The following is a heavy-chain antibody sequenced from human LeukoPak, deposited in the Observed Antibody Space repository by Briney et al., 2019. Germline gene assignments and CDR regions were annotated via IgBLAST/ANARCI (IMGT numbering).Heavy chain of an antibody. CDR3: ARGYNHQIAAANDY. CDR1: GFTFNTYT. Sequence: GGSLRLSCAASGFTFNTYTFNWVRQAPGKGLEWVAFISSTSTFTYYADSVKGRFTISRDNAKNSLFLQMNSLRVEDTAIYYCARGYNHQIAAANDYWGQGALVTVSS. V-gene: IGHV3-48*01. J-gene: IGHJ4*02. D-gene: IGHD6-13*01. CDR2: ISSTSTFT.